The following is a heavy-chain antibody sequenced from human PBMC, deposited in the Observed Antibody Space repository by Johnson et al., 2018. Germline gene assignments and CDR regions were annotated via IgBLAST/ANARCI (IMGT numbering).Heavy chain of an antibody. V-gene: IGHV3-30*18. CDR2: ISFDGVNQ. D-gene: IGHD5-24*01. CDR1: GFTFSDYA. Sequence: QVQLVESGGGVVQPGRSLRLSCAASGFTFSDYAMHWVRLAPGKGLEWVAVISFDGVNQYYADSVKGRFTISRDNSKKTLFLHMTSLRADDMAVYYCTKVQQTPTIRSRDAFDIWGQGTMVTGSS. J-gene: IGHJ3*02. CDR3: TKVQQTPTIRSRDAFDI.